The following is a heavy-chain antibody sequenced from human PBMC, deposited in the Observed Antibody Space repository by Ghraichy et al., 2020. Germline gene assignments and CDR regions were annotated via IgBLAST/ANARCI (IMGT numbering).Heavy chain of an antibody. D-gene: IGHD2-21*02. V-gene: IGHV1-2*02. Sequence: ASVKVSCKASGYTFTDYFIHWVRQAPGQGLEWMGWIDPKSGDTKYVQHFEGRVTMTRDTSTTTVHVELRGLRSEDTAVYYGARVFGDWTPSLAYGMDVWGQGTTVTVSS. J-gene: IGHJ6*02. CDR3: ARVFGDWTPSLAYGMDV. CDR2: IDPKSGDT. CDR1: GYTFTDYF.